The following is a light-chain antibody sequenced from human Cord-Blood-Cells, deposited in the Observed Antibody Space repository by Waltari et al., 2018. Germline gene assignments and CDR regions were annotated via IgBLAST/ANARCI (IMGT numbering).Light chain of an antibody. V-gene: IGKV3-20*01. J-gene: IGKJ3*01. CDR2: GAS. Sequence: EIVLTQSPGTLSLSPGERATLPCRASQSVSSSYLPLYQQKPCQAHRRLIYGASSRATGIPDRFSGSGSGTDFTLTISRLDPEDFAVYYCQQYGSSPQFPFGPGTKVDIK. CDR1: QSVSSSY. CDR3: QQYGSSPQFP.